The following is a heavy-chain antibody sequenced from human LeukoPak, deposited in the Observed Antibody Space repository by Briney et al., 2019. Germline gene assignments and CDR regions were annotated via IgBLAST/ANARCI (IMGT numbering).Heavy chain of an antibody. D-gene: IGHD6-13*01. CDR3: VSASSHRIAAGGDY. Sequence: GGSLRLSCAASGFTFSNYWMNWVRQAPGKGLVWVSHINNDGSDTKYADSVKGRFTISRDNAKNTLYLQMNSLRAEDTAVYYCVSASSHRIAAGGDYWGQGTLVTVSS. CDR2: INNDGSDT. V-gene: IGHV3-74*03. CDR1: GFTFSNYW. J-gene: IGHJ4*02.